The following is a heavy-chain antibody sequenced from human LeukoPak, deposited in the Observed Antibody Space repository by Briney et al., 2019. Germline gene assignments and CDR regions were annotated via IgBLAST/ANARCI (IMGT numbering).Heavy chain of an antibody. Sequence: GGSLRLSCAASGFTFSSYWMSWVRQAPGKGLEWVSAISGSGGSTYYADSVKGRFTISRDNSKNTLYLQMNSLRAEDTAVYYCAKDLDIVVVPAAIPQGYFDYWGQGTLVTVSS. J-gene: IGHJ4*02. CDR3: AKDLDIVVVPAAIPQGYFDY. CDR1: GFTFSSYW. D-gene: IGHD2-2*02. V-gene: IGHV3-23*01. CDR2: ISGSGGST.